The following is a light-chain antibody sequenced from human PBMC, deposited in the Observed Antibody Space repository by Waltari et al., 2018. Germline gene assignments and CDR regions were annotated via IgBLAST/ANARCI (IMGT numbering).Light chain of an antibody. Sequence: SSELTQDPAVSVALGQTVKITCQGESLRYYYANWYRQRPGQAPLIVLYGKNNRPSGIPDRFSGSYSGDTASLTITGAQAEDEADYYCNSRDSDGNPFVFGPATKVTVL. J-gene: IGLJ1*01. CDR3: NSRDSDGNPFV. CDR1: SLRYYY. V-gene: IGLV3-19*01. CDR2: GKN.